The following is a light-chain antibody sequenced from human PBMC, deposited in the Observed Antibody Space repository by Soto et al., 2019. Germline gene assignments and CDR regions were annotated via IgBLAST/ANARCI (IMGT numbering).Light chain of an antibody. CDR2: EVS. CDR1: SSDVGGYNY. J-gene: IGLJ1*01. V-gene: IGLV2-14*01. Sequence: QSALTQPASVSGSPGQSITISCTGTSSDVGGYNYVSWYQQHPGKAPKLMIYEVSNRPSGVSNRFSGSKSGNTASLTISGLQAEDEADYYCSSYTSSSTYVFGPATKVTVL. CDR3: SSYTSSSTYV.